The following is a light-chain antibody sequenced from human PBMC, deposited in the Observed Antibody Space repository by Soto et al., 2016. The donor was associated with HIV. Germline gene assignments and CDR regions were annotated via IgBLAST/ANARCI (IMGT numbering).Light chain of an antibody. V-gene: IGLV3-19*01. CDR3: NSRDNSGNHYV. CDR1: SLRRYY. CDR2: GKN. J-gene: IGLJ1*01. Sequence: SSELTQDPAVSVALGQTVRITCQGDSLRRYYASWYQQKPGQAPVLVIYGKNNRPSGIPDRFSGSSSGNXASLTITGAQAEDEADYYCNSRDNSGNHYVFGTGTKVTVL.